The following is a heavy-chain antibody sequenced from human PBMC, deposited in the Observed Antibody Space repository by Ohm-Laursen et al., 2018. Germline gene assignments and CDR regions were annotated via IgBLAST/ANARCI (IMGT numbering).Heavy chain of an antibody. D-gene: IGHD1-7*01. CDR1: GYTFTGYY. Sequence: ASVKVSCKASGYTFTGYYMHWVRQAPGQGLEWMGWINPNSGGTNYAQKFQGRVTMTRDTSISTAYMELSRLRSDDTAVYYCARDFTAFVITGTTGAYWGQGTLVTVSS. V-gene: IGHV1-2*02. CDR2: INPNSGGT. CDR3: ARDFTAFVITGTTGAY. J-gene: IGHJ4*02.